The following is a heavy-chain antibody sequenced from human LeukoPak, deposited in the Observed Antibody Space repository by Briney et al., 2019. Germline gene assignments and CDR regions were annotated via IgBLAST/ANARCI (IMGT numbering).Heavy chain of an antibody. CDR3: ARGLDYGGPYFDY. D-gene: IGHD4-23*01. J-gene: IGHJ4*02. CDR2: IYYSGCT. V-gene: IGHV4-31*03. CDR1: GGSISSGGYY. Sequence: PSETLSLTCTVSGGSISSGGYYWSWIRQHPGKGLEWIGYIYYSGCTYYNPSLKSRVTISVDTSKNQFSLKLSSVTAADTAVYYCARGLDYGGPYFDYWGQGTLVTVSS.